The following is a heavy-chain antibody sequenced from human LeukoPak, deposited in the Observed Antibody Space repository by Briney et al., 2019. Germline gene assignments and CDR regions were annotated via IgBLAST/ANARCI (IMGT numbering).Heavy chain of an antibody. CDR1: AFTFRYYC. J-gene: IGHJ6*02. V-gene: IGHV3-22*01. CDR2: IGDIYNGEST. CDR3: NVMDV. D-gene: IGHD1/OR15-1a*01. Sequence: PGGSLRLSCAASAFTFRYYCMNGVRQAPGKGLQWVWFIGDIYNGESTDWTTSVQGRFTISRDDFKSVTFLHRKSLKIEDTVVFYNNVMDVWGHGTTVTVSS.